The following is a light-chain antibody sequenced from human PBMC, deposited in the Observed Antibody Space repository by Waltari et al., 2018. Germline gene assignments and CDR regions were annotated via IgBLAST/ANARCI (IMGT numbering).Light chain of an antibody. CDR1: SGHSSNI. J-gene: IGLJ3*02. CDR2: VNSDGSH. Sequence: QLVLTQSPSASASLGASVKLTCTLSSGHSSNIIALLQQQPEKGPRYLMKVNSDGSHSKGDEIPERCSGSSSGAERYLNISTVQAEDEADYYCQTGGHGTWVFGGGTKLTVL. CDR3: QTGGHGTWV. V-gene: IGLV4-69*01.